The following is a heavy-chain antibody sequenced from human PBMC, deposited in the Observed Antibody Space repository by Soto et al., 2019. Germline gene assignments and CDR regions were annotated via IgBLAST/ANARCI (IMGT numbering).Heavy chain of an antibody. CDR3: ANDSGYSSSRYNWFDP. CDR1: GFTFSSYG. V-gene: IGHV3-30*18. J-gene: IGHJ5*02. D-gene: IGHD6-13*01. Sequence: QVQLVESGGGVVQPGRSLRLSCAASGFTFSSYGIHWVRQAPGKGLEWVAVIVYDGSNKYYADSEKGRFTISRDNSKNTLYLQMKSLRAEDTAVYYCANDSGYSSSRYNWFDPWGQGTLVTVSS. CDR2: IVYDGSNK.